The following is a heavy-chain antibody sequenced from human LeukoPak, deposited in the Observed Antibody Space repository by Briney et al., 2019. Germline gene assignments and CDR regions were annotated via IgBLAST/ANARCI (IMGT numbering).Heavy chain of an antibody. D-gene: IGHD6-13*01. CDR2: INPNSGGT. CDR3: ATAAAAGQEPWYWFDP. CDR1: GYTFTGYY. J-gene: IGHJ5*02. Sequence: GASVKVSCKASGYTFTGYYMHWVRQAPGQGLEWMGWINPNSGGTNYAQKFQGWVTMTRDTSISTAYMELSRLRSDDTAVYYCATAAAAGQEPWYWFDPWGQGTLVTVSS. V-gene: IGHV1-2*04.